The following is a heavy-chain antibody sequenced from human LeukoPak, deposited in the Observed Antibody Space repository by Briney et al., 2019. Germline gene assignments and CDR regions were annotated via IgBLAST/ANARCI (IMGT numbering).Heavy chain of an antibody. CDR2: IIPIFGTA. J-gene: IGHJ4*02. Sequence: GASVKVSCKASGGTFSSYAISWVRQAPGQGLEWMGRIIPIFGTANYAQKFQGRVTITADKSTSTAYMELSSLRSEDTAVYYCARSWDSSSWYWDYWGQGTLVTVSS. CDR3: ARSWDSSSWYWDY. D-gene: IGHD6-13*01. CDR1: GGTFSSYA. V-gene: IGHV1-69*06.